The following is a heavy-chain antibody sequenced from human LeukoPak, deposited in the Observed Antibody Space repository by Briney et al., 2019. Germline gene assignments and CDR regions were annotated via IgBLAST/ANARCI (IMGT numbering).Heavy chain of an antibody. J-gene: IGHJ4*02. V-gene: IGHV3-74*01. CDR1: GFTLSRYW. CDR2: SDSDGSST. Sequence: GGSLRLSCAASGFTLSRYWMHWVRQAPGKGLVWVSRSDSDGSSTSYADSVKGRFAISRDNAKNTLYLQMNSLRAEDTAVYYCARERDGFSLSPFDYWGQGTLVTVSS. CDR3: ARERDGFSLSPFDY. D-gene: IGHD5-24*01.